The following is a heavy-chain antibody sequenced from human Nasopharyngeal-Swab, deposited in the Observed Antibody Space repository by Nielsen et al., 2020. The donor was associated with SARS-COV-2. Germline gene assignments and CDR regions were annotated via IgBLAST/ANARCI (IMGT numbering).Heavy chain of an antibody. CDR3: AKDLGQQLVSGWLDP. CDR2: ISYDGSNK. Sequence: GESLKISCAASGFTFSSYAMHWVRQAPGKGLEWVAVISYDGSNKYYADSVKGRFTTSRDNSKNTLYLQMNSLRAEDTAVYYCAKDLGQQLVSGWLDPWGQGTLVTVSS. CDR1: GFTFSSYA. D-gene: IGHD6-13*01. V-gene: IGHV3-30-3*01. J-gene: IGHJ5*02.